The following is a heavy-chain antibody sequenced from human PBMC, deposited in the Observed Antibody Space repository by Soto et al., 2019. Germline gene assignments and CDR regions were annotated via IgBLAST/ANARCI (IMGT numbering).Heavy chain of an antibody. CDR2: ISYDGSNK. D-gene: IGHD3-3*01. J-gene: IGHJ4*02. CDR3: AKDLGFLEWLYDY. CDR1: GFTFSSYG. V-gene: IGHV3-30*18. Sequence: GGSVRLSCAASGFTFSSYGMHWVRQAPGKGLEWVAVISYDGSNKYYADSVKGRFTISRDNSKNTLYLQMNSLRAEDTAVYYCAKDLGFLEWLYDYWGQGTLVTVSS.